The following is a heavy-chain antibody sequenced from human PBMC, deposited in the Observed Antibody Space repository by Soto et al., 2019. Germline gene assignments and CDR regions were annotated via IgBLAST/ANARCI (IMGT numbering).Heavy chain of an antibody. CDR3: ARTYYDILTGPRPSFFDY. Sequence: CKGSGYSFTSYWIGWVRQMPGKGLEWMGIIYSGDSDTRYSPSFQGQVTISADKSISTAYLQWSSLKASDTAMYYCARTYYDILTGPRPSFFDYWGQGTLVTVSS. CDR2: IYSGDSDT. CDR1: GYSFTSYW. D-gene: IGHD3-9*01. J-gene: IGHJ4*02. V-gene: IGHV5-51*01.